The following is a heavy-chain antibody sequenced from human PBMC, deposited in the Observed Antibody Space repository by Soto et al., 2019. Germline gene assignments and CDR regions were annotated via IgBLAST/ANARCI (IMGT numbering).Heavy chain of an antibody. CDR1: GDSVSSNSAA. D-gene: IGHD3-22*01. Sequence: PSQTLSLTCAISGDSVSSNSAAWNWIRQSPSRGLEWLGRTYYRSKWYNDYAVSVKSRITINPDTSKNQFSLQLNSVTPEDTAVYYCARAAYYDSSGYNWFDPWGQGTLVTVSS. CDR2: TYYRSKWYN. CDR3: ARAAYYDSSGYNWFDP. V-gene: IGHV6-1*01. J-gene: IGHJ5*02.